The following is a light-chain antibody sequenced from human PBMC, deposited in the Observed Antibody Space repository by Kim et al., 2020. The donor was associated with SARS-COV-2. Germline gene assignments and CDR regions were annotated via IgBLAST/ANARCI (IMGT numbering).Light chain of an antibody. CDR1: NGHINYA. CDR3: QTWGTVI. CDR2: LNSDDSH. J-gene: IGLJ2*01. Sequence: QPVLTQSPSASASLGASVKLTCTLSNGHINYAIPWLQQQPQRGPRYLMNLNSDDSHTRGDGIPDRFSGSSSGAERYLTISSLQSGDEADYYCQTWGTVIFGGGTQLTVL. V-gene: IGLV4-69*01.